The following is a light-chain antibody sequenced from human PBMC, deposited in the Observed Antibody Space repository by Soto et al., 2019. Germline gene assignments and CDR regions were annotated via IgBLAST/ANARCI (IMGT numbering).Light chain of an antibody. J-gene: IGKJ4*01. CDR2: AAS. CDR3: QHYDKFPPLRT. CDR1: EDINNN. V-gene: IGKV1-33*01. Sequence: DIQMTQSPSSLSASVGDRVTITCQASEDINNNLNWYQKKPGEAPKLLIYAASNSQAGVPSRFSGSGAGTHYTFTISSLQPDDPATYYCQHYDKFPPLRTFGGGTKEEIK.